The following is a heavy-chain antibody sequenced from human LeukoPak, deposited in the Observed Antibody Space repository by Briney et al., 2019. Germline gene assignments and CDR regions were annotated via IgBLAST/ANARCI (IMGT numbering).Heavy chain of an antibody. Sequence: GGSLRLSCAASGFTLSDHYMDWVRQAPGKGLEWVGRTRNKVNSYIADYAASVKGRFTIFRDDSKNSVFLQMNSLKTDDTAVYYCARGGVDYYYFYMDVWGKGTTVTISS. CDR2: TRNKVNSYIA. D-gene: IGHD2-8*01. CDR1: GFTLSDHY. V-gene: IGHV3-72*01. J-gene: IGHJ6*03. CDR3: ARGGVDYYYFYMDV.